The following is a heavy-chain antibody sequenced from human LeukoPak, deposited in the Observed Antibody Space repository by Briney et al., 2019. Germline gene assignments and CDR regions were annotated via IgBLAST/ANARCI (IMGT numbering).Heavy chain of an antibody. J-gene: IGHJ4*02. CDR1: GFTFSDYY. V-gene: IGHV3-11*04. D-gene: IGHD3-22*01. CDR2: ISSSGSII. Sequence: GGSLRLSSAASGFTFSDYYMSWIRQAPGKGLEWVSYISSSGSIIYYADSVKGRFTISRDNAKNSLYLQMNSLRAEDTAVYYCARDLLPYYYDSSGYPPLGHWGQGTLVTVSS. CDR3: ARDLLPYYYDSSGYPPLGH.